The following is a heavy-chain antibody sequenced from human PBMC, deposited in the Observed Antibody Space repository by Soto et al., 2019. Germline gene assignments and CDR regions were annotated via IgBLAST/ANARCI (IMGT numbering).Heavy chain of an antibody. CDR1: GGSIRSDDYY. D-gene: IGHD3-16*01. J-gene: IGHJ3*02. V-gene: IGHV4-30-4*01. CDR3: ARLFAYYDKEPGAFDI. Sequence: TLSLTCSVSGGSIRSDDYYWSWIRQPPGKGLEWIGYIYYSGTSYYNPSLKSRLIISVDTSKNQFSLELTSVTAADTAMYYCARLFAYYDKEPGAFDIWGQGTMVTVS. CDR2: IYYSGTS.